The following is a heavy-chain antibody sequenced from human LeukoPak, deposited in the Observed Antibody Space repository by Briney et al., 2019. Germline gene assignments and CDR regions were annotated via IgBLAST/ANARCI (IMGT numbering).Heavy chain of an antibody. CDR2: IYTSGST. D-gene: IGHD3-22*01. CDR3: ARDQGYDSSGYYVGYYFDY. Sequence: SETLSLTCTVSGGSLSSYYWNWIRQPAGKGLEWIGRIYTSGSTKYNPSLKSRVTMSVDTSKNQFSLKLSSVTAADTAVYYCARDQGYDSSGYYVGYYFDYWGQGTRVTVSS. J-gene: IGHJ4*02. CDR1: GGSLSSYY. V-gene: IGHV4-4*07.